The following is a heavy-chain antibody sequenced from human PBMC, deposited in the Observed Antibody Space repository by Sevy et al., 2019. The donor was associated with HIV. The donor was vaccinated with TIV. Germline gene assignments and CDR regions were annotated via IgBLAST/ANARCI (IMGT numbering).Heavy chain of an antibody. CDR3: AKDGVGVTTVTTFFHY. CDR1: GFTFSSYA. V-gene: IGHV3-23*01. D-gene: IGHD4-17*01. J-gene: IGHJ4*02. CDR2: ISGSGGST. Sequence: GGSLRLSCAASGFTFSSYAMSWVRQAPGKGLEWVSAISGSGGSTYYADSVKGRFTISRDNSKNTLYLQMNSLRAEDTAVYYCAKDGVGVTTVTTFFHYWGQGTLVTVSS.